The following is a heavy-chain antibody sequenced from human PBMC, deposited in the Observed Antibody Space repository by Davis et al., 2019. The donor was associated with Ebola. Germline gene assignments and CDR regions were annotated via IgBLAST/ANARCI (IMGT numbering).Heavy chain of an antibody. V-gene: IGHV3-23*01. J-gene: IGHJ6*02. CDR3: AKDRVTIFGVVIISGIDV. CDR2: ISGSGGST. Sequence: GESLKISCTDSVITFSSYAMTWVRQAPGKGLEWVSAISGSGGSTYYADSVKGRFTISRDNSKNTLFLQMNSLRAEDTAVYYCAKDRVTIFGVVIISGIDVWGQGTTVTVSS. D-gene: IGHD3-3*01. CDR1: VITFSSYA.